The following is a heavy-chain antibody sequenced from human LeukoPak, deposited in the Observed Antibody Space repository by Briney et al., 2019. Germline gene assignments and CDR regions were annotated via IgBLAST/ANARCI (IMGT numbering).Heavy chain of an antibody. D-gene: IGHD5-18*01. V-gene: IGHV3-23*01. CDR1: GFTFSSYA. Sequence: GGSLRLSCAASGFTFSSYAMSWARQAPGKGLEWVSAISGSGGSTYYADSVKGRFTISRDNSKNTLYLQMNSLRAEDTAVYYCAKVYVDTAQGYSPWFVGPADVWGKGTTVTVSS. CDR2: ISGSGGST. CDR3: AKVYVDTAQGYSPWFVGPADV. J-gene: IGHJ6*04.